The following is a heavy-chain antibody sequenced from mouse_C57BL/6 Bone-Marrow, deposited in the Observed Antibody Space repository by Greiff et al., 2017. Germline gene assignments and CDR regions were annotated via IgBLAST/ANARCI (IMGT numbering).Heavy chain of an antibody. V-gene: IGHV1-15*01. D-gene: IGHD2-10*02. CDR2: IDPETGGT. Sequence: QVQLQQSGAELVRPGASVTLSCKASGYTFTDYEMHWVKQTPVHGLEWIGAIDPETGGTAYTQKFKGKAILTADKSSSAAYVELSSLTSEDSAVYCCTREGYGNFAWFAYWGQGTLVTVSA. CDR1: GYTFTDYE. CDR3: TREGYGNFAWFAY. J-gene: IGHJ3*01.